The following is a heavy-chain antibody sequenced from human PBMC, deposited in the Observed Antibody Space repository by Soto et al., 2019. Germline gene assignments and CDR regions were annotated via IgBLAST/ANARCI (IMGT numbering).Heavy chain of an antibody. Sequence: GGSLRLSCVVAGFPFGGYAMSWVGQGPGKGLQWVSGVSGSDSDKHYADSVRGRFIVSRDNSKNTLYLQMNSLRADDTAVYYCAKDATAVNGVWDPFDMWGQGTEVT. D-gene: IGHD2-8*01. J-gene: IGHJ3*02. CDR2: VSGSDSDK. CDR3: AKDATAVNGVWDPFDM. V-gene: IGHV3-23*01. CDR1: GFPFGGYA.